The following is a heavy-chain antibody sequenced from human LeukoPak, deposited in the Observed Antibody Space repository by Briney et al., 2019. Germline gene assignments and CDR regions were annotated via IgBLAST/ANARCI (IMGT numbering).Heavy chain of an antibody. V-gene: IGHV3-48*03. Sequence: GGSLRLSCAASGFTFSSYEMNWVRQAPGKGLEWVSYISSSGSTIYYAHSVKGRFTISRDNAKNSLYLQMNSLRSEDTAVYYCARVVRHCTSGVSYKDWFDPWGQGTLVTVSS. CDR1: GFTFSSYE. CDR2: ISSSGSTI. J-gene: IGHJ5*02. D-gene: IGHD2-8*01. CDR3: ARVVRHCTSGVSYKDWFDP.